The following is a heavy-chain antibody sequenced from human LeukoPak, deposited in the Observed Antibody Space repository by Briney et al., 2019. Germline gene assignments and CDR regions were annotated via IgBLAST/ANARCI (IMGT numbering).Heavy chain of an antibody. V-gene: IGHV3-53*01. J-gene: IGHJ4*02. D-gene: IGHD3-3*01. Sequence: GGSLRLSCAASGFTVSSNYMSWVRQAPGKGLEWVSVIYSGGSTYYADSVKGRFSISRDNSKNTLDLQMNSLRAEDTAVYYCARDLRDFWSGPSFFDYWGQGTLVTVSS. CDR3: ARDLRDFWSGPSFFDY. CDR1: GFTVSSNY. CDR2: IYSGGST.